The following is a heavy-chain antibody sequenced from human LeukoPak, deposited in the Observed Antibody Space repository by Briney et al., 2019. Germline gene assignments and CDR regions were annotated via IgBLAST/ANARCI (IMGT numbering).Heavy chain of an antibody. CDR2: ISYDGSNK. J-gene: IGHJ4*02. CDR3: ARPLYYYDSSGYLTPFDY. CDR1: GFTFSSYA. V-gene: IGHV3-30-3*01. Sequence: GGSLRLSCAASGFTFSSYAMHWVRQAPGKGLEWVAVISYDGSNKYYADSVKGRFTIPRDNSKNTPYLQMNSLRAEDTAVYYCARPLYYYDSSGYLTPFDYWGQGTLVTVSS. D-gene: IGHD3-22*01.